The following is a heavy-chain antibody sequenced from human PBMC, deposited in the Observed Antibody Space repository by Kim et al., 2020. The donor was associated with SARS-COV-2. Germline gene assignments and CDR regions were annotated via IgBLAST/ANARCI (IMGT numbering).Heavy chain of an antibody. CDR3: LRDLGGNDSRDAFDI. J-gene: IGHJ3*02. D-gene: IGHD2-21*02. Sequence: GGSLRLSCAASGFILSDHYMEWVRQAPGKGLEWVGRSRSKVNNYNTEYAASVRGRFAISRDESKNSLYIQMNSLKTEDTAVYYCLRDLGGNDSRDAFDIWGQGTMVIVS. CDR1: GFILSDHY. CDR2: SRSKVNNYNT. V-gene: IGHV3-72*01.